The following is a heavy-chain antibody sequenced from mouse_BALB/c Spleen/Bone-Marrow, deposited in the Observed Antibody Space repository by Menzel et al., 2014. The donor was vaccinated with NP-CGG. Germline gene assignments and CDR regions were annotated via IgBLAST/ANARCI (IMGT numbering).Heavy chain of an antibody. CDR3: ARHGDYYGSRLFAY. Sequence: EVQRVESGGGLVQPGESLKLSCESTEYDFPSHDMSWVRKTPEKRLELVAAINSDGGSTYYPDTMERRFIISRDNSKKTLYLQMSSLRSEDTAFYYCARHGDYYGSRLFAYWGQGTLVTVSA. J-gene: IGHJ3*01. CDR2: INSDGGST. V-gene: IGHV5-2*01. CDR1: EYDFPSHD. D-gene: IGHD1-1*01.